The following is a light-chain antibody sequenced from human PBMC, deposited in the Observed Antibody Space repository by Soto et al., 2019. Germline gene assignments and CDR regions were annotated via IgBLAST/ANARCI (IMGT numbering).Light chain of an antibody. CDR3: QQYGGSPGCT. CDR2: GAS. V-gene: IGKV3-20*01. Sequence: EIVLTQSPGTLSLSPGERATLSCRASQSVSSSYLAWYQQKPGQAPRLLIYGASSRATGIPDRFSGSGSGTDFTLTISRLEPEDFAVYYRQQYGGSPGCTFGQGTKLEI. J-gene: IGKJ2*02. CDR1: QSVSSSY.